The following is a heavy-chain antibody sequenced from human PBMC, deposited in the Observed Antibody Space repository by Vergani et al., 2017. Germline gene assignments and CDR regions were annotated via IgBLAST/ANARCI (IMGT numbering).Heavy chain of an antibody. CDR3: ARDLRLLYNRFDP. J-gene: IGHJ5*02. Sequence: QVQLVESGGGVVQPGRSLRLSCAASGFTFNQYGMHWVRQAPGKGLEWVAVTWYDGNNKQYAASVKGRFTISRDNSKSTMYLQMNSLSDEDTGVYYCARDLRLLYNRFDPWGQGTLVTVSS. D-gene: IGHD1-14*01. CDR1: GFTFNQYG. CDR2: TWYDGNNK. V-gene: IGHV3-33*01.